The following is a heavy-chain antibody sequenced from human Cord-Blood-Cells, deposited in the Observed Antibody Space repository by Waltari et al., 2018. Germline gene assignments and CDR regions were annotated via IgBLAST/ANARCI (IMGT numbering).Heavy chain of an antibody. CDR2: IYYSGGT. V-gene: IGHV4-39*01. CDR1: GCYISSSRYY. CDR3: ARHNQTAAAGAFDI. Sequence: QLQLQESGPGLVKRSETLSLTWNVSGCYISSSRYYWGGIRQPPGKGLEWMGSIYYSGGTYYNPSLKGRVTVSVDTSKIQFSLMLSSLTATDTAVYYCARHNQTAAAGAFDISGQGTMVTVSS. D-gene: IGHD6-13*01. J-gene: IGHJ3*02.